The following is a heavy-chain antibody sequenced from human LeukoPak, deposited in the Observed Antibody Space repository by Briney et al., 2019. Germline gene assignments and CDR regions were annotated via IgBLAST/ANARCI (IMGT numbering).Heavy chain of an antibody. CDR1: GFTFGSYW. V-gene: IGHV3-7*01. CDR3: ARDGGSGNPGADY. CDR2: IKPDGSEK. Sequence: PGGSLRLSCAASGFTFGSYWMSWVRQAPGKGLEWVANIKPDGSEKYYADSVKGRFTISRDNAENSLYLQMNCLRAEDTAVYYCARDGGSGNPGADYWGQGTLVTVSS. D-gene: IGHD2-15*01. J-gene: IGHJ4*02.